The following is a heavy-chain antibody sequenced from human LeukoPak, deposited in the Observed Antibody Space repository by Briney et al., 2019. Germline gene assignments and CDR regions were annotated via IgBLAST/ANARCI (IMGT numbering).Heavy chain of an antibody. D-gene: IGHD2-2*01. CDR1: GFTFSTYA. V-gene: IGHV3-30*04. CDR3: ARGSSTNCYGGNCFYYYMAV. Sequence: GGSLRLSCAASGFTFSTYAMHWVRQAPGKGLEWVAVTSFDGTTKYYADSVKGRLTVSRDNSKNTLILQMNSLRAEDTAVYYCARGSSTNCYGGNCFYYYMAVWGKGTTVTVSS. CDR2: TSFDGTTK. J-gene: IGHJ6*03.